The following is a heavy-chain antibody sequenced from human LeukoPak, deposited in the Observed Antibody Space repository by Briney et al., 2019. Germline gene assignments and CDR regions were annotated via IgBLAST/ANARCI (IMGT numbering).Heavy chain of an antibody. CDR2: IYYSGST. Sequence: SETLSLTCTVSGGSISSYYWSWIRQPPGKGLEWIGYIYYSGSTNYNPSLKSRVTISVDTSKNQFSLKLSSVTAADTAVYYCARGVAAAGTAGYWGQGTLVTVSS. CDR3: ARGVAAAGTAGY. V-gene: IGHV4-59*12. J-gene: IGHJ4*02. D-gene: IGHD6-13*01. CDR1: GGSISSYY.